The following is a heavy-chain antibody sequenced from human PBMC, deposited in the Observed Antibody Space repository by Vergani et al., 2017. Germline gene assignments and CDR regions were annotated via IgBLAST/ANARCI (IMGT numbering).Heavy chain of an antibody. V-gene: IGHV3-53*02. CDR3: ARFLGYPSSDYAFDI. CDR1: GFTVSSNY. CDR2: IYGGGST. Sequence: EVQLVETGGGLIQPGGSLRLSCAASGFTVSSNYMSWVRQAPGKGLEWVSVIYGGGSTYYADSVNGRFTISRDNSKNTLYLQMNSLRAEDTAVYYCARFLGYPSSDYAFDIWGQGTMVTVSS. J-gene: IGHJ3*02. D-gene: IGHD3-16*01.